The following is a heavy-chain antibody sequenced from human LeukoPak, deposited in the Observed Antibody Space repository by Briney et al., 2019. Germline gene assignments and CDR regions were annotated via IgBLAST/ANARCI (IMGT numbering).Heavy chain of an antibody. J-gene: IGHJ6*03. D-gene: IGHD5/OR15-5a*01. CDR2: IYYSGTT. CDR3: ARLSGSPLSKYYYYMDV. CDR1: GDSISSYS. Sequence: ASETLSLTCTVSGDSISSYSWSWVRQTPGKGLEWIGYIYYSGTTDYNPSLKSRVTISIDTSRNHLSLNLNSVTAADTAVYYCARLSGSPLSKYYYYMDVWGKGTTVTVSS. V-gene: IGHV4-59*01.